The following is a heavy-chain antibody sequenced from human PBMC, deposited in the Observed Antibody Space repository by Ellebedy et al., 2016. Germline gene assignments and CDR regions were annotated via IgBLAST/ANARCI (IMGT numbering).Heavy chain of an antibody. CDR2: INPNSGGT. CDR3: ARGTDMVRGVIYYYYGMDV. V-gene: IGHV1-2*04. Sequence: ASVKVSCKESGNTFSSYCVHWVRQAPGQGLEWMGWINPNSGGTNYAQKFQGWVTMTRDTSISTAYMELSRLRSDDTAVYYCARGTDMVRGVIYYYYGMDVWGQGTTVTVSS. J-gene: IGHJ6*02. CDR1: GNTFSSYC. D-gene: IGHD3-10*01.